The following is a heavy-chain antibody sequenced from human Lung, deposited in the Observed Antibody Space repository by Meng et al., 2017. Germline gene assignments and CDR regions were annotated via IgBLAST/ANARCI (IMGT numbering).Heavy chain of an antibody. V-gene: IGHV4-34*01. J-gene: IGHJ4*02. D-gene: IGHD4-11*01. CDR3: ARGPTTMAHDFDY. CDR2: INHSGST. CDR1: GGSFSDYY. Sequence: VQLKQWGSGLWKPSETLSLTCVVSGGSFSDYYWSWIRQPPGKGREWIGEINHSGSTNYNPSLESRATISVDTSQNNLSLKLSSVTAADSAVYYCARGPTTMAHDFDYWGQGTLVTVSS.